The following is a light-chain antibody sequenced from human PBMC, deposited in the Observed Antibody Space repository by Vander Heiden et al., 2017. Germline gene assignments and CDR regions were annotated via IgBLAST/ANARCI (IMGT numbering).Light chain of an antibody. CDR1: SSNIGRNT. Sequence: SVLTQPPSASGTPGQMVTISCSGSSSNIGRNTVNWYQQLPGTAPKVLIYDNNQRPSGIPDRFSGSKSGTSASLAISGLQSEDEADYYCAAWDDSLTGWVFGGGTKLTVL. J-gene: IGLJ3*02. V-gene: IGLV1-44*01. CDR2: DNN. CDR3: AAWDDSLTGWV.